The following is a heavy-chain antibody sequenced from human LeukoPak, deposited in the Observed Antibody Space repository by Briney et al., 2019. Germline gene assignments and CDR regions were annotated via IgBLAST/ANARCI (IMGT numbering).Heavy chain of an antibody. J-gene: IGHJ6*02. CDR2: IWYDGSNK. Sequence: GGSLRLSCAASGFTFSSYGMHWVRQAPGKGLEWVAVIWYDGSNKYYADSVKGRFTISRDNSKNTLYLQMNSLRAEDTAVYYCARGGMQLWHYYYYGMDVWGQGTTVTVSS. CDR1: GFTFSSYG. CDR3: ARGGMQLWHYYYYGMDV. D-gene: IGHD5-18*01. V-gene: IGHV3-33*01.